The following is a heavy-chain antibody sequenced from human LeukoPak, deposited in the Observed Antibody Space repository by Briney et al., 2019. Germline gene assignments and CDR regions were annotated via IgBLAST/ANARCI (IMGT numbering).Heavy chain of an antibody. CDR3: ARGFGAWGLSWSAP. CDR1: GGSVSSGGYY. D-gene: IGHD3-10*01. V-gene: IGHV4-61*08. Sequence: SETLSLTCTVSGGSVSSGGYYWSWIRQPPGKGLEWIGYIYYSGSSKYNPSLKSRVTISVDTFKNQFSLKLTSVTAADTAVYYCARGFGAWGLSWSAPWGEGTPVSVSS. J-gene: IGHJ5*02. CDR2: IYYSGSS.